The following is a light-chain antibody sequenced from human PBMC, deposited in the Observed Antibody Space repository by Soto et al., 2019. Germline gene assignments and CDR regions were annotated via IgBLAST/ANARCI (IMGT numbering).Light chain of an antibody. CDR3: QQRSNWPT. CDR1: QSVSSY. Sequence: EIVLTQSPATLSLSPGERATLSCRASQSVSSYLAWYQHKPGQAPRLLLYDGSNRATGIPARFSGSGSGTDFTLTISSLEPEDFAVYYFQQRSNWPTFGPGTKVEIK. J-gene: IGKJ1*01. CDR2: DGS. V-gene: IGKV3-11*01.